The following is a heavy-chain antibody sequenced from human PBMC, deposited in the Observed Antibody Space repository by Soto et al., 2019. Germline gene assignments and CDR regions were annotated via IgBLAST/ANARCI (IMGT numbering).Heavy chain of an antibody. V-gene: IGHV3-23*01. Sequence: PGGSLRLSCAASGFTFSSYAMSWVRQAPGKGLEWVSAISGSGGSTYYADSVKGRFTISRDNSKNTLYLQMNSLRAEDTAVYYCAADHVDATGVDYWGQGTLVTVSS. CDR3: AADHVDATGVDY. J-gene: IGHJ4*02. CDR1: GFTFSSYA. CDR2: ISGSGGST. D-gene: IGHD5-12*01.